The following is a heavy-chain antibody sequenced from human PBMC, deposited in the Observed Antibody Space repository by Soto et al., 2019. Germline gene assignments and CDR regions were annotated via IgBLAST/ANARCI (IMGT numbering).Heavy chain of an antibody. Sequence: GASVKLSCKASGYTYTSYGISWVRQASGQGLEWMGWISAYNGNTNYAQKLQGRVTMTTDTSTSTAYMELRSLRSGDTAVYYCARDRWGDCESIDYWGQGTLVTVSS. CDR1: GYTYTSYG. V-gene: IGHV1-18*01. J-gene: IGHJ4*02. D-gene: IGHD2-21*02. CDR2: ISAYNGNT. CDR3: ARDRWGDCESIDY.